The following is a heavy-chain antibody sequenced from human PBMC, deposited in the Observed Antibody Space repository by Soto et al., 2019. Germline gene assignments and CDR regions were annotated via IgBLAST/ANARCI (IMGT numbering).Heavy chain of an antibody. V-gene: IGHV4-34*01. CDR2: INHSGST. J-gene: IGHJ5*02. CDR1: GGSFSGYY. D-gene: IGHD3-10*01. CDR3: ARRFMVRGVRWFDP. Sequence: SETLSLTCAVYGGSFSGYYWSWIRQPPGKGLEWIGEINHSGSTNYNPSLKSRVTISVDTSKNQFSLKLSSVTAADTAVYYCARRFMVRGVRWFDPWGQGTLVTVSS.